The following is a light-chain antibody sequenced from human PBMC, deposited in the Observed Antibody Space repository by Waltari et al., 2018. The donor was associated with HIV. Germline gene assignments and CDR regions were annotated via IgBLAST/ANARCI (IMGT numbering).Light chain of an antibody. CDR2: RAS. V-gene: IGKV1-5*03. CDR1: QNINSW. CDR3: LQYDNLWT. Sequence: DIQMTQSPSTLSASVGDRVTITCRASQNINSWLAWYQQKPGKAPKLLIYRASNLQSGVPSRFSGRESGTEFTLTSSSLQPDDFATYYCLQYDNLWTFGQGTKVDIK. J-gene: IGKJ1*01.